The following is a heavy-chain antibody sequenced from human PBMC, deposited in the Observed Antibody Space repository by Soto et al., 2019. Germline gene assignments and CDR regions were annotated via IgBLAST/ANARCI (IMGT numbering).Heavy chain of an antibody. Sequence: EVQLVESGGGLVQPGGSLRLSCVASGFTLTTHNMDWVRQAPGKGLEWISYIDTTSRTIYYADSVKGRFTVSRDNAKNSVYLQMNSQRDEDTAVYYCARDGDRGFDMDVWGQGTTITVSS. CDR1: GFTLTTHN. CDR3: ARDGDRGFDMDV. V-gene: IGHV3-48*02. CDR2: IDTTSRTI. J-gene: IGHJ6*02.